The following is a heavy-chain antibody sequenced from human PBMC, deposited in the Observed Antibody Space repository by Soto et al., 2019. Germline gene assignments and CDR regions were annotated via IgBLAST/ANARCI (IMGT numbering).Heavy chain of an antibody. CDR3: ARDSHPPALSGDIMRWDV. V-gene: IGHV1-69*13. J-gene: IGHJ6*02. CDR1: GGTFSSYA. CDR2: IIPIFGTV. D-gene: IGHD2-15*01. Sequence: GASVKVSCKASGGTFSSYAVSWVRQAPGQGLEWMGGIIPIFGTVIYAQQFQGRVTITADESTKTAYMELRSLRFEDTAVYYCARDSHPPALSGDIMRWDVWGHGTTVTVSS.